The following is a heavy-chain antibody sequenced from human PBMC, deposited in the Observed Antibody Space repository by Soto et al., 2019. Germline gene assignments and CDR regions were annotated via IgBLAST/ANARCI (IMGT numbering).Heavy chain of an antibody. D-gene: IGHD3-3*01. CDR1: GGSISSSSYY. CDR2: IYYSGST. J-gene: IGHJ6*02. Sequence: SETLSLTCTVSGGSISSSSYYWGWIRQPPGKGLEWIGSIYYSGSTYYNPSLKSRVTISVDTSKNQFSLKLSSVTAADTAVYYCARAPRLDFWSGYYPYYYYGMDVWGQGTTVTVSS. CDR3: ARAPRLDFWSGYYPYYYYGMDV. V-gene: IGHV4-39*07.